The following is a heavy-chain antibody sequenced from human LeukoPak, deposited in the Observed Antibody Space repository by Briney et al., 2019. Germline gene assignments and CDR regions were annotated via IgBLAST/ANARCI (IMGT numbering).Heavy chain of an antibody. V-gene: IGHV1-18*01. Sequence: AASVKVSCKASGYTFTSYGISWVRQAPGPGLEWMGWISAYNGNTNYAQKLQGRVTMTTDTSTSTAYMELRSLRSDDTAVYYCARDESFTMVRGVINDLWGQGTLVTVSS. CDR2: ISAYNGNT. D-gene: IGHD3-10*01. CDR3: ARDESFTMVRGVINDL. CDR1: GYTFTSYG. J-gene: IGHJ4*02.